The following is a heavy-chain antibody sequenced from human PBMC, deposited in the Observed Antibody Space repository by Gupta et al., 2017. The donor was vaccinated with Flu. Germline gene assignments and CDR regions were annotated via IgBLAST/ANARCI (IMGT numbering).Heavy chain of an antibody. D-gene: IGHD2-21*02. CDR2: IRSKANNYAT. Sequence: EVQLVESGGGLVQPGGSLRPSCAASGFTFSGSTMHWVRQASGKGLEWVGRIRSKANNYATTYAASVKGRFTISRDDSKNTAYLQMNSLETEDTAVYYCTRGPRCGGDCSSPTEADYWGQGTLVTVSS. CDR3: TRGPRCGGDCSSPTEADY. V-gene: IGHV3-73*02. J-gene: IGHJ4*02. CDR1: GFTFSGST.